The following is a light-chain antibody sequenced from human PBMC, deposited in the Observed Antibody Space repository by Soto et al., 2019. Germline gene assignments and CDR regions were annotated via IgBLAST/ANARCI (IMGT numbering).Light chain of an antibody. CDR2: AAS. CDR3: QQSYSTPPEYT. V-gene: IGKV1-39*01. CDR1: QSISSY. J-gene: IGKJ5*01. Sequence: DIQMTQSPSSLSASVGDRVTITCRASQSISSYLNWYQQKPGKAPKLLIYAASSLQSGVPSRFSGSGPGTDFTLTISSLQPEDFATYYCQQSYSTPPEYTFGQGTRLEIK.